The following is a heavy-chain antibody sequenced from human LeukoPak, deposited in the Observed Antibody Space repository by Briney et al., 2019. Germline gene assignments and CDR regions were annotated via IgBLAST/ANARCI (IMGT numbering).Heavy chain of an antibody. CDR1: GFTFDDYA. J-gene: IGHJ4*02. CDR3: ATAPQVTAILD. D-gene: IGHD2-21*02. CDR2: IDSDGHPT. V-gene: IGHV3-74*01. Sequence: GGSLRLSCAASGFTFDDYAMHWVRQAPGKGLVWVSRIDSDGHPTTYADSLKGRFTISRDNAKNTLYLQMNGLSAEDTAVYYCATAPQVTAILDWGQGTLVTVSS.